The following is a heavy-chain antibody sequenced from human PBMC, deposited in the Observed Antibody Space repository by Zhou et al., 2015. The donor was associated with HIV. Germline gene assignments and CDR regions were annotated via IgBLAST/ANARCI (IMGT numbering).Heavy chain of an antibody. CDR3: ARSFVVTVSDPAISHYYGMDV. J-gene: IGHJ6*02. CDR2: ISWNSKTI. D-gene: IGHD2-8*01. V-gene: IGHV3-9*01. Sequence: EVQLVESGGGLVQPGRSLRLSCAASGFIFDHYAMHWVRLAPGKGLEWVSGISWNSKTIAYADSVKDRFTISRDNAKKSLYLQMNSLRDEDTALYYCARSFVVTVSDPAISHYYGMDVWGRGTTVTVSS. CDR1: GFIFDHYA.